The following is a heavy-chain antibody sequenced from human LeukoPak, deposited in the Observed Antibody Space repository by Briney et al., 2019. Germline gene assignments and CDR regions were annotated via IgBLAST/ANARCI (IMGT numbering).Heavy chain of an antibody. CDR2: IIPIFGIA. V-gene: IGHV1-69*04. CDR1: GGTFSSYA. Sequence: GASVKVSCKASGGTFSSYAISWVRQAPGQGLEWMGRIIPIFGIANYAQKFQGRVTITADKSTSTAYMELSSLRSEDTAVYYCARDIYYDSSGYSISFDPWGQGTLVTVSS. CDR3: ARDIYYDSSGYSISFDP. D-gene: IGHD3-22*01. J-gene: IGHJ5*02.